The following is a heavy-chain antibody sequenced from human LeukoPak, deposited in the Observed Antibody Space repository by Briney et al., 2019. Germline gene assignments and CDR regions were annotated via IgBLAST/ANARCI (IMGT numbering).Heavy chain of an antibody. J-gene: IGHJ4*02. V-gene: IGHV1-69*06. CDR2: IIPIFGTA. CDR3: AIRPTTVTTFYFDY. CDR1: GGTFSSYA. D-gene: IGHD4-17*01. Sequence: SVKVSCKASGGTFSSYAISRVRQAPGQGLEWMGGIIPIFGTANYAQKFQGRVTITADKSTSTAYMELSSLRSEDTAVYYCAIRPTTVTTFYFDYWGQGTLVTVSS.